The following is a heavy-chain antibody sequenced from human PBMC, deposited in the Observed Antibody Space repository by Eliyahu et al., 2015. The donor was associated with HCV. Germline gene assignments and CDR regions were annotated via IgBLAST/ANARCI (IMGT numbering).Heavy chain of an antibody. CDR2: INPNSGGT. V-gene: IGHV1-2*02. CDR1: GYTXXXXY. D-gene: IGHD3-16*01. J-gene: IGHJ3*02. CDR3: ARDPLHSSIMENSFDI. Sequence: QVQLVQSGAEVTXPGASVXVSCKASGYTXXXXYMHWVRXAXGQGLEWMGWINPNSGGTTYAQQFQGRVTMTRDTSITTAYMDLTRLSSDDTAVYYCARDPLHSSIMENSFDIWGQGTMVTVSS.